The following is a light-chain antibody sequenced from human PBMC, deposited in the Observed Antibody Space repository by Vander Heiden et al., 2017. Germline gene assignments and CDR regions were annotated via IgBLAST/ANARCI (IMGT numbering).Light chain of an antibody. Sequence: DIVLTQSPGTLSLSPGERATLSCRASQSVSSTYLAWYQQKPGQAPRLLIHGASSRATGFPDRFSGSGSGTDFTLTISRLEPEDFAVYYCQQYGSSPYTFGQGTKLEIK. CDR3: QQYGSSPYT. CDR1: QSVSSTY. V-gene: IGKV3-20*01. J-gene: IGKJ2*01. CDR2: GAS.